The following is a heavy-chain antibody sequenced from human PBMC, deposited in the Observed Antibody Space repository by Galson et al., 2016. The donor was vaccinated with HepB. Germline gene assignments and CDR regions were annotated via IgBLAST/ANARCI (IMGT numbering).Heavy chain of an antibody. J-gene: IGHJ6*02. Sequence: SVKVSCKASGYTFSSYPIHWVRQAPGQGLEWMGIITPDNGNTVYAQKFQGSVTMTSDTSTSTVYMEVSSLRSEHTAVYYCVRDKERWVQYNYYFGMDGWGQGTTVTVSS. D-gene: IGHD5-24*01. CDR2: ITPDNGNT. CDR3: VRDKERWVQYNYYFGMDG. V-gene: IGHV1-46*01. CDR1: GYTFSSYP.